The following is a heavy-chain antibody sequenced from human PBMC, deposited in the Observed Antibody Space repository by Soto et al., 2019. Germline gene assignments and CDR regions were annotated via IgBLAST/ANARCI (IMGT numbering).Heavy chain of an antibody. CDR3: AKFIVGTGGSSGWPWFLDS. D-gene: IGHD6-25*01. V-gene: IGHV3-23*01. CDR1: GFAFSSYS. Sequence: EVQLLESGGGLVQPGGSLRLSCAASGFAFSSYSMNWVRQAPGKGLEWVSALSGTGVTTYSADSVRGRFTIARDNFKNTLYLKMNGLSHEDSAIYYCAKFIVGTGGSSGWPWFLDSWGQGTLVTVSS. J-gene: IGHJ4*02. CDR2: LSGTGVTT.